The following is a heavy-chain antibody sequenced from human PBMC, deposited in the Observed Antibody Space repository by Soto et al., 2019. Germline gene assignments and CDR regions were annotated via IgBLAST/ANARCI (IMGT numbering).Heavy chain of an antibody. Sequence: QVQLVQSGAEVKKPGASVKVYCKASGYTFTSYDINWVRQATGQGLEWMGWMNHNSGNTGYAQEVQGRVSMTRNTSISTAYMDLSSLRSDDTAVYYCARERAAAGFDYWGQGTLVTVSS. CDR3: ARERAAAGFDY. D-gene: IGHD6-13*01. J-gene: IGHJ4*02. CDR2: MNHNSGNT. V-gene: IGHV1-8*01. CDR1: GYTFTSYD.